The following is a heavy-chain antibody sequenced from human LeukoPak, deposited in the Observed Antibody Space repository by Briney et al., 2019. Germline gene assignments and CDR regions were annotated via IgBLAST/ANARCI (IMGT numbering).Heavy chain of an antibody. CDR1: GVSISSSSYF. CDR3: ARQLTYHYDSSGYDAEYFQH. J-gene: IGHJ1*01. CDR2: IYYSGST. V-gene: IGHV4-39*01. D-gene: IGHD3-22*01. Sequence: PSETLSLTCTVSGVSISSSSYFWGWIRQPPGKGLEYIARIYYSGSTYYNPSLKSRVTISVDTSKNQFSLKLSSVTAADTAVYYCARQLTYHYDSSGYDAEYFQHWGQGTLVTVSS.